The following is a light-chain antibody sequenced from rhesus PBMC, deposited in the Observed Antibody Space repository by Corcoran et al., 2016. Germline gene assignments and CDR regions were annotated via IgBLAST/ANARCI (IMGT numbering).Light chain of an antibody. CDR2: SAY. Sequence: EIVMTQSPATLSLSPGETATLSCRASQSVGSYLAWYQQKPGQAPKLLVHSAYFRATGIPDRFSGSGARTDVTLPISSLEPEDVGVYHCQQYNDLLSFGQGTKVEIK. J-gene: IGKJ2*01. V-gene: IGKV3-40*01. CDR1: QSVGSY. CDR3: QQYNDLLS.